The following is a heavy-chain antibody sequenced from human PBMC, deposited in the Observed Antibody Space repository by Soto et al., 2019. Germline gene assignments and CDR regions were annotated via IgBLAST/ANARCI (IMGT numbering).Heavy chain of an antibody. CDR3: ARRPDYYYYGLDV. CDR2: ISHSGAT. V-gene: IGHV4-39*01. CDR1: GGSISISNYY. J-gene: IGHJ6*02. Sequence: SETLSLTCTVSGGSISISNYYWGWIRQPPGKGLEWIGTISHSGATYYNPSLKSRVTISVDTSKNQFSLKVSSVTAADTAVYYCARRPDYYYYGLDVWGQGNTVTVSS.